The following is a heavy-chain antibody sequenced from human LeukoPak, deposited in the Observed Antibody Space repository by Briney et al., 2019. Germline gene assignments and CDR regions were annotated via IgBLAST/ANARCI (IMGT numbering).Heavy chain of an antibody. CDR3: ARGRGPPDAYCGGDCYPDY. CDR2: MNPNSGNT. J-gene: IGHJ4*02. D-gene: IGHD2-21*02. CDR1: GYTFTSYD. V-gene: IGHV1-8*01. Sequence: ASVKVSCKASGYTFTSYDINWVRQATGQGLEWMGWMNPNSGNTGYAQKFQGRVTMTRNTSISTAYMELSSLRSEDTAVYYCARGRGPPDAYCGGDCYPDYWGQGTLVTVSS.